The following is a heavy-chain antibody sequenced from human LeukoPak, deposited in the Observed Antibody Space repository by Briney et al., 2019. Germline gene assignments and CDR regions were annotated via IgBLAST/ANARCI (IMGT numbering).Heavy chain of an antibody. CDR3: ARDLIIAATAVRGWFDP. CDR2: INWNGGGT. J-gene: IGHJ5*02. Sequence: GGSLRLSCAASGFTVSSNYMSWVRQAPGKWLEWVSGINWNGGGTGYADSVKGRFTISRDNAKNSLYLQMNSLRAEDTALYYCARDLIIAATAVRGWFDPWGQGILVTVSS. D-gene: IGHD6-13*01. CDR1: GFTVSSNY. V-gene: IGHV3-20*04.